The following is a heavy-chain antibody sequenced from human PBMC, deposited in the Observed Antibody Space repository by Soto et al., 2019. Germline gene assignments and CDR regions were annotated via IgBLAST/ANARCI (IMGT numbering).Heavy chain of an antibody. J-gene: IGHJ4*02. V-gene: IGHV3-23*01. Sequence: EVQLLESGGALVQPGGSLRLSCAASGFTFNSYVMTWVRQAPGEGREGVSSISRSGRGSAYYADSVKGRFTISRDNSENTLFLQMNNLRDEDTALYYCARGRYLDSSDYWVANLPFDHWGLGTLVTVSS. CDR3: ARGRYLDSSDYWVANLPFDH. CDR2: ISRSGRGSA. D-gene: IGHD3-22*01. CDR1: GFTFNSYV.